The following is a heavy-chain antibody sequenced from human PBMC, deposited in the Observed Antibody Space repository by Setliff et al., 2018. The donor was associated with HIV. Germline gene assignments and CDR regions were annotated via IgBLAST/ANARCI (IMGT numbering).Heavy chain of an antibody. V-gene: IGHV4-31*03. CDR2: ISSRGST. CDR1: GVSISSGGYY. D-gene: IGHD3-3*02. Sequence: SETLSLTCTVSGVSISSGGYYWNWIRQHPGKGLEWIGYISSRGSTYYNPSLKSRITMSVDTSQNQVSLRLSSVTAADTAVYFCARLEKLDDISYFDYWGQGTLVTVSS. CDR3: ARLEKLDDISYFDY. J-gene: IGHJ4*02.